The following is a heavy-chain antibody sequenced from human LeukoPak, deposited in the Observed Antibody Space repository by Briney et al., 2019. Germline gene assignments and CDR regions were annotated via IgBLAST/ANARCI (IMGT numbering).Heavy chain of an antibody. CDR3: ARHEVVVVPAASFDY. CDR1: GYSISSGYY. D-gene: IGHD2-2*01. Sequence: SETLSLTCAVSGYSISSGYYWGWIRPPPGKGLEWIGSIYHSGSTYYTPSLKSRVTISVDTSKNQSSLKRSSVTAADTAVYYCARHEVVVVPAASFDYWGQGTLDTVSS. J-gene: IGHJ4*02. CDR2: IYHSGST. V-gene: IGHV4-38-2*01.